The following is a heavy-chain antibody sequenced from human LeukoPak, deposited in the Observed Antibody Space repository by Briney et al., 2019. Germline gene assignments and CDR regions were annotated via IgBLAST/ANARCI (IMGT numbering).Heavy chain of an antibody. J-gene: IGHJ4*02. CDR1: GYTFSGYY. CDR2: INPNSGGT. D-gene: IGHD3-22*01. CDR3: ARMEPTDYYDSSGPGY. V-gene: IGHV1-2*02. Sequence: GASVKVSCKASGYTFSGYYMHWVRQAPGQGLEWMGWINPNSGGTNYAQKFQGRVTMTRDTSISTAYMELSRLRSDDTAVYYCARMEPTDYYDSSGPGYWGQGTLVTVSS.